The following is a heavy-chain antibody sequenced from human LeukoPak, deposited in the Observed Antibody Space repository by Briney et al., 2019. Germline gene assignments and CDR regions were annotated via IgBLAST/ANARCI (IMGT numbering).Heavy chain of an antibody. CDR1: GGTFSSYA. D-gene: IGHD6-13*01. Sequence: SVKVSCKASGGTFSSYAISWVRQAPGQGLEWMGGIIPIFGTANYAQKFQGRVTITADESTSTAYMELSSLRSEDTAVYYCARDQDQQLVLERLMGDYWGQGTLVTVSS. CDR2: IIPIFGTA. V-gene: IGHV1-69*13. J-gene: IGHJ4*02. CDR3: ARDQDQQLVLERLMGDY.